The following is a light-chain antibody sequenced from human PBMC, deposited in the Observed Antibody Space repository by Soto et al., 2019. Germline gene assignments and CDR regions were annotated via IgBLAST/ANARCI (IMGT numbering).Light chain of an antibody. CDR2: EVS. J-gene: IGLJ3*02. Sequence: QSALTQPASVSGSPGQSITLSCTGTSSDVGDYNYVSWYQQHPGKAPRLIIYEVSNRPSGVSNRFSGSKSGNTASLTISGLQADDEADYYCSSYTSSSSLGVFGGGTKLTVL. V-gene: IGLV2-14*01. CDR1: SSDVGDYNY. CDR3: SSYTSSSSLGV.